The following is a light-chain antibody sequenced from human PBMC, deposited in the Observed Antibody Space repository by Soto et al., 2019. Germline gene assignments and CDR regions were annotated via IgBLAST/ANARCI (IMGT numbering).Light chain of an antibody. J-gene: IGLJ2*01. CDR2: DVS. CDR1: SSDIGLYNY. Sequence: QSVLTQPASVSGSPGQSITISCTGSSSDIGLYNYVSWYQQHPGKAPKLLIYDVSYRPSGISDRFSGSKSGNTASLTISGLQPEDEADYYCSSYGASSTLFGGGTKVTVL. V-gene: IGLV2-14*03. CDR3: SSYGASSTL.